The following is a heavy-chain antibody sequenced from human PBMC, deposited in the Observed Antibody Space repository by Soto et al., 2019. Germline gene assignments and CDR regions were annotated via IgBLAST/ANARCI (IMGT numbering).Heavy chain of an antibody. J-gene: IGHJ4*02. CDR1: GFTFISYW. CDR2: IKQDGSEK. Sequence: GRSLRLSCAASGFTFISYWMSWVLQAPWKGLEWVANIKQDGSEKYYVDSVKGRFTISRDNAKNSLYLQMNSLIAEDTAVYYCARERYYGSGSYYNEFDYWGQGTLVTVSS. D-gene: IGHD3-10*01. CDR3: ARERYYGSGSYYNEFDY. V-gene: IGHV3-7*01.